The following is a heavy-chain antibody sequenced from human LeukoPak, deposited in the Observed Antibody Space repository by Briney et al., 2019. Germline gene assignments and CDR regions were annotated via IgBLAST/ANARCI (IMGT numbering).Heavy chain of an antibody. CDR1: GDSVSRNIAA. CDR2: TYYRSKWNN. J-gene: IGHJ4*02. D-gene: IGHD4-23*01. Sequence: SQTLSLTCAISGDSVSRNIAAWNWIRESPSRDLESLGRTYYRSKWNNDYAVSVKSRISIDPDTSNNQFSLQLNSVTPEDTAVYYCARGLLVSVVTEPMGFDYWGQGTLVTVPS. CDR3: ARGLLVSVVTEPMGFDY. V-gene: IGHV6-1*01.